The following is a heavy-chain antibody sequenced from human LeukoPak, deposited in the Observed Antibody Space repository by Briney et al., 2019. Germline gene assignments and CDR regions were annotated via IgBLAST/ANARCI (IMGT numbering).Heavy chain of an antibody. D-gene: IGHD1-26*01. Sequence: GGSLRLSCAASGFTFSSYSMNWVRQAPGKGLEWVSSISSSSSYIYYADSVKGRFTISRDNAKNSLYLQMNGLRAEDTAVYYCARIQAGATYDAFDIWGQGTMVTVSS. V-gene: IGHV3-21*01. J-gene: IGHJ3*02. CDR1: GFTFSSYS. CDR3: ARIQAGATYDAFDI. CDR2: ISSSSSYI.